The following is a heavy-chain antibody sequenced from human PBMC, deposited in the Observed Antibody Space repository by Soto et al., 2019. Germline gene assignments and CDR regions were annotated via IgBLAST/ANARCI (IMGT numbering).Heavy chain of an antibody. CDR1: GGSISSYY. V-gene: IGHV4-59*08. CDR3: ARSTTKYGMDV. D-gene: IGHD1-1*01. J-gene: IGHJ6*02. Sequence: QVQLQESGPGLVKPSETLSLTCTVSGGSISSYYWSWIRQPPGKGLEWIGYIYYSGSTNYNPSLKSRVTTSVDTSKNQFSLKLSSVTAADTAVYYCARSTTKYGMDVWGQGTTVTVSS. CDR2: IYYSGST.